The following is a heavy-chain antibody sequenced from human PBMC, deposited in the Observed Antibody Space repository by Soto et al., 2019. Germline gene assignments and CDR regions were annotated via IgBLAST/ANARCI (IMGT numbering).Heavy chain of an antibody. CDR1: GYTLTELS. Sequence: ASVKVSCKVSGYTLTELSMHWVRQAPGKGLEWMGGFDPEDGETIYAQKFQGRVTMTEDTSTDTAYMELSSLRSEDTAVYYCATDVVVTAKFDYWGQGTLVTVPQ. CDR2: FDPEDGET. J-gene: IGHJ4*02. V-gene: IGHV1-24*01. CDR3: ATDVVVTAKFDY. D-gene: IGHD2-21*02.